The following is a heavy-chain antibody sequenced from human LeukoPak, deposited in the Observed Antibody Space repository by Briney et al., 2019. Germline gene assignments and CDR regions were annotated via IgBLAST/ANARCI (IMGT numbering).Heavy chain of an antibody. CDR3: AKGIESSGSYYTCFDY. D-gene: IGHD1-26*01. Sequence: GGSLRLSCAASGFTFSSYSMNWVRQAPGKGLEWVSYISSSSSMIYYADSVKGRFTISRDNAKNSLYLQMNSLRAEDTAVYYCAKGIESSGSYYTCFDYWGQGTLVTVSS. CDR1: GFTFSSYS. V-gene: IGHV3-48*01. J-gene: IGHJ4*02. CDR2: ISSSSSMI.